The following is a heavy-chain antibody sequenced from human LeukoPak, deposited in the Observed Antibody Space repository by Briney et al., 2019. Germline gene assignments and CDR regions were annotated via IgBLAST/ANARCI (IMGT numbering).Heavy chain of an antibody. Sequence: GASVKVSCKASGGTLSSYAISWVRQAPGRGLEWRGWINAGNGNTKYSQKFQGRVTITRDTSASTAYMELSSLRSEDTAVYYCARERVQLWSNSAFDYWGQGTLVTVSS. CDR3: ARERVQLWSNSAFDY. J-gene: IGHJ4*02. D-gene: IGHD5-18*01. CDR2: INAGNGNT. CDR1: GGTLSSYA. V-gene: IGHV1-3*01.